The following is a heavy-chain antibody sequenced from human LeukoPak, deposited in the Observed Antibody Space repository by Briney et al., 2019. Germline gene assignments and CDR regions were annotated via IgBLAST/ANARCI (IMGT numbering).Heavy chain of an antibody. CDR1: GYTFTSYD. Sequence: ASVKVSCKASGYTFTSYDINWVRQATGQGLEWMGWMNPNSSNTDYAQKFQGRVTMTRNTSISTAYMELSSLRSEDTAVYYCARVRGYSSSWYGLDPTYYYYYGMDVWGQGTTVTVSS. J-gene: IGHJ6*02. CDR2: MNPNSSNT. D-gene: IGHD6-13*01. CDR3: ARVRGYSSSWYGLDPTYYYYYGMDV. V-gene: IGHV1-8*01.